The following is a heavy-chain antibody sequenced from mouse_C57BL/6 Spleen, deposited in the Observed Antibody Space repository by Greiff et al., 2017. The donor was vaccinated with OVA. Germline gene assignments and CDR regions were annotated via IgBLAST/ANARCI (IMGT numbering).Heavy chain of an antibody. Sequence: VQLQQPGAELVKPGASVKLSCKASGYTFTSYWMHWVKQRPGQGLAWIGMIHPNSGSTNYNEKFKSKAKLTVDKSSSTAYMQLSSLTSEDSAVYYCARGGLRRRGYAMDYWGQGTSVTVSS. CDR3: ARGGLRRRGYAMDY. CDR1: GYTFTSYW. V-gene: IGHV1-64*01. D-gene: IGHD2-4*01. CDR2: IHPNSGST. J-gene: IGHJ4*01.